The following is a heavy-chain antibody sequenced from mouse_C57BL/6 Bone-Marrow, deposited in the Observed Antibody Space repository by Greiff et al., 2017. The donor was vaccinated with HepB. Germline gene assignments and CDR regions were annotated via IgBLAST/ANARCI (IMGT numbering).Heavy chain of an antibody. D-gene: IGHD2-2*01. J-gene: IGHJ4*01. CDR2: ISSGSSTI. CDR3: ARLLKRDGNDDDAIDY. CDR1: GFTFSDYG. V-gene: IGHV5-17*01. Sequence: EVKVVESGGGLVKPGGSLKLSCAASGFTFSDYGMHWVRQAPEKGLEWVAYISSGSSTIYYADTVQGRFTISRYNAKNTLFLQMTSLRSEDTAMYYCARLLKRDGNDDDAIDYWGQGTSLTVSS.